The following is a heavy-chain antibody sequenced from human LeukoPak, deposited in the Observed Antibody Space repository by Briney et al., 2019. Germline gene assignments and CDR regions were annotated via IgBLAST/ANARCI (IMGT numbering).Heavy chain of an antibody. Sequence: GGSLRLSCAASGFTFSGFAMSWIRQAPGKGLEWVSSISRSGESTFYADSVRGRFTISRGNSKNTVSLQMESLRAEDTALYYCAKDYAVGSIDYWGQGTLVTVSS. CDR1: GFTFSGFA. CDR2: ISRSGEST. CDR3: AKDYAVGSIDY. V-gene: IGHV3-23*01. D-gene: IGHD3-16*01. J-gene: IGHJ4*02.